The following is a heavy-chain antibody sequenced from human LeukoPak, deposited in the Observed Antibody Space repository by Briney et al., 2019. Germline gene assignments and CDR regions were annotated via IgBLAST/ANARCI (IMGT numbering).Heavy chain of an antibody. Sequence: ASETLSLTCTVSGGSISSYYWSWIRQPPGKGLEWIGYIYYSGSTNYNPSLKSRVTISVDTSKNQFSLRLSSVTAADTAVYYCARGGPPRDSSGPDDAFDIWGQGTMVTVSS. J-gene: IGHJ3*02. CDR1: GGSISSYY. D-gene: IGHD3-22*01. CDR2: IYYSGST. CDR3: ARGGPPRDSSGPDDAFDI. V-gene: IGHV4-59*01.